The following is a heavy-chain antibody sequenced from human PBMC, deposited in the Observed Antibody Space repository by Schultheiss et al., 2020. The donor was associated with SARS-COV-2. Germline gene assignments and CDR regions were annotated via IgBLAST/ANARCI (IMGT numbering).Heavy chain of an antibody. V-gene: IGHV4-34*01. CDR3: VGRGTAIRAFDI. D-gene: IGHD2-21*02. J-gene: IGHJ3*02. CDR2: INHSGST. CDR1: GGSFSGYY. Sequence: SETLSLTCAVYGGSFSGYYWSWIRQPPGKGLEWIGEINHSGSTNYNPSLKSRVTISVDTSKNQFSLKLSSVTAADTAVYYCVGRGTAIRAFDIWGQGTMVTVSS.